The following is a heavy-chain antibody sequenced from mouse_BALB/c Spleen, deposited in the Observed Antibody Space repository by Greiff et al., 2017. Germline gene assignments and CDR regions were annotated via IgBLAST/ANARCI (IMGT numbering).Heavy chain of an antibody. CDR1: GFTFSSYA. Sequence: EVHLVESGGGLVKPGGSLKLSCAASGFTFSSYAMSWVRQSPEKRLEWVAEISSGGSYTYYPDAVTGRFTISRDNAKNTLYLEMSSLRSEDTAMYYCARVYYYAMDYWGQGTSVTVSS. CDR2: ISSGGSYT. J-gene: IGHJ4*01. CDR3: ARVYYYAMDY. V-gene: IGHV5-9-4*01.